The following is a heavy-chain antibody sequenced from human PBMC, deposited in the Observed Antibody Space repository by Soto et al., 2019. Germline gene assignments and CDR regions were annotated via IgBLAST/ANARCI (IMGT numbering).Heavy chain of an antibody. CDR3: ARDHWIDY. CDR1: GFTFSYYS. J-gene: IGHJ4*02. D-gene: IGHD1-1*01. CDR2: ISGSGSTI. V-gene: IGHV3-48*02. Sequence: EVQLVESGGGLVQPGGSLRLSCAASGFTFSYYSMNWVRQAPGRGLEWISHISGSGSTIHYADSVKGRFTISRDNAKNSVFLLMNSLRDEDTAVYYCARDHWIDYWGQGTLVTVSS.